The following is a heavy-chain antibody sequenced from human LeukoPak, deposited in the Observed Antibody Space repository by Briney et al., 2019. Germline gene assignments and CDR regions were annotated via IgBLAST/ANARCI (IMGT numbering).Heavy chain of an antibody. J-gene: IGHJ5*02. D-gene: IGHD4-17*01. V-gene: IGHV3-23*01. Sequence: PGESLRLSCAASGFTFSSYAMSWVRQAPGKGLEWVSAVSGSGGSTYYADSVKGRFTISRDNSKNTLYLQMNSLRAEDTAVYYCAKERDYDNWFDPWGQGTLVTVSS. CDR1: GFTFSSYA. CDR2: VSGSGGST. CDR3: AKERDYDNWFDP.